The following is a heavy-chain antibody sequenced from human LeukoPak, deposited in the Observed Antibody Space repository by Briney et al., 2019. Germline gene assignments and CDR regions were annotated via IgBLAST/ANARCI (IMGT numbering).Heavy chain of an antibody. J-gene: IGHJ4*02. CDR2: ISSTGGTI. D-gene: IGHD4-17*01. CDR1: GFTFNGYA. V-gene: IGHV3-48*03. CDR3: AKSDPYGDSLIEI. Sequence: PGGSLRLSCAASGFTFNGYAMNWVRQAPGKGLEWLSHISSTGGTIYNADSVKGRLTVSRDNAKNSLYLQMNSLRAEDTAVYYCAKSDPYGDSLIEIWGQGALVTVSS.